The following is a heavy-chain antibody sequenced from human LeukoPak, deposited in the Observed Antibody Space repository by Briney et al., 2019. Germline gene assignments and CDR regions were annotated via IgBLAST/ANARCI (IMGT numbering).Heavy chain of an antibody. Sequence: SETLSPTCAVYGGSFSGYYWSWIRQPPGKGLEWIGEINHSGSTNYNPSLKSRVTISVDTSKNQFSLKLSSVTAADTAVYYCARGGNSYGTDYWGQGTLVTVSS. J-gene: IGHJ4*02. CDR1: GGSFSGYY. CDR2: INHSGST. V-gene: IGHV4-34*01. CDR3: ARGGNSYGTDY. D-gene: IGHD5-18*01.